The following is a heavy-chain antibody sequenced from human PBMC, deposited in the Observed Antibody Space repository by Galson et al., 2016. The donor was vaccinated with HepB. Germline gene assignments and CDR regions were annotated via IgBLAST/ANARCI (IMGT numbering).Heavy chain of an antibody. CDR2: VWYDGSKK. J-gene: IGHJ6*02. D-gene: IGHD1-14*01. CDR1: GFTFSSYG. V-gene: IGHV3-33*01. CDR3: TTPGGGVSN. Sequence: SLRLSCAASGFTFSSYGMYWVRQAPGKGLEWVAVVWYDGSKKYYADSVKGRFTISRDDSKNTLYLQMNSLKTEDTAVYYCTTPGGGVSNWGQGTTVTVSS.